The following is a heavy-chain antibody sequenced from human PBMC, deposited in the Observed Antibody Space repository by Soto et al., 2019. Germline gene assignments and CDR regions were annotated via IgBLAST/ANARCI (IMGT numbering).Heavy chain of an antibody. V-gene: IGHV5-51*01. Sequence: TSYKRSGYKFSSNWIIRVRQMQGKGLEWMGIIYPGDSDTRYSPSFQGQVTISADKSLSTAYLQWSSLEASDIAMYYCATASGHYFDYWGQGTLVTVSS. J-gene: IGHJ4*02. CDR1: GYKFSSNW. D-gene: IGHD6-25*01. CDR2: IYPGDSDT. CDR3: ATASGHYFDY.